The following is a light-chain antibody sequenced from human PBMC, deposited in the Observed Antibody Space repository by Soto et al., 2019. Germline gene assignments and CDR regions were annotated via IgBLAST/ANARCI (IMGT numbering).Light chain of an antibody. V-gene: IGLV2-14*01. Sequence: QSVLAQPASVSGSPGQSITISCTGTTSDVGGYNYVSWYQQHPGKAPKLMVYEVIKRPSGVSNRFSGSKSGNTASLTISGLQAEDEADYYCCSYTNTYTYVVGTGTKVTVL. CDR1: TSDVGGYNY. CDR2: EVI. J-gene: IGLJ1*01. CDR3: CSYTNTYTYV.